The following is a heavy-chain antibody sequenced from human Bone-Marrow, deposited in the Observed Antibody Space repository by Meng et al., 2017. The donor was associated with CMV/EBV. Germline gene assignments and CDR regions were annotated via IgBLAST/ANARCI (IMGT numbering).Heavy chain of an antibody. V-gene: IGHV1-18*04. CDR2: ISAYNGNT. J-gene: IGHJ4*02. CDR3: ARGQGQLGGTQFDY. Sequence: ASVKVSCKAFGYTFNNYGLSWVRQAPGQGLEWMGWISAYNGNTNYAQKFQGRVTMTTDTSTSTAYMELRSLKSDDTAVYYGARGQGQLGGTQFDYWGQGTLVTFSS. D-gene: IGHD6-6*01. CDR1: GYTFNNYG.